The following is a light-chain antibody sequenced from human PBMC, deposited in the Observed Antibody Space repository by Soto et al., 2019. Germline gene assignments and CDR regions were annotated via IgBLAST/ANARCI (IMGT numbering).Light chain of an antibody. CDR3: AAWDDSLNGPV. J-gene: IGLJ2*01. Sequence: QSVLTQPPSASGTPGQRVTISCSGSSSNIGTYTVDWYQQVPGTAPKLLIYSNHQRPSGVPDRFSGSRPGTSASLAISGLQSEDEADYYCAAWDDSLNGPVFGGGTKVTVL. CDR2: SNH. CDR1: SSNIGTYT. V-gene: IGLV1-44*01.